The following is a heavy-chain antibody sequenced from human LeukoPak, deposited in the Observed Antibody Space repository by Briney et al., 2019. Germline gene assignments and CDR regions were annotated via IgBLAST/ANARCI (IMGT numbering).Heavy chain of an antibody. J-gene: IGHJ4*02. CDR3: ARGEYSSGWYIDY. V-gene: IGHV4-38-2*01. D-gene: IGHD6-19*01. CDR2: IYHSGST. CDR1: GYSISSGYY. Sequence: SETLSLTCAVSGYSISSGYYWGWIRPPPGKGLEWIGTIYHSGSTYYNPSLKSRVTISVDTSKNQFSLKLSSVTAADTAVHCCARGEYSSGWYIDYWGQGTLVTVSS.